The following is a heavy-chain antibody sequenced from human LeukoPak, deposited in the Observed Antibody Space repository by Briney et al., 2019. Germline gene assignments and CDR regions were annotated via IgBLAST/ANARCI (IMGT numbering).Heavy chain of an antibody. D-gene: IGHD5-18*01. V-gene: IGHV1-69*04. CDR1: GGTFRSYA. CDR3: ARDFGYSYGPHFDY. CDR2: IIPILGIA. J-gene: IGHJ4*02. Sequence: SVTVSCKASGGTFRSYAISWVRQAPGQGLEWMGRIIPILGIANYAQKVQGRVTITADKSTSTAYMELSSLRSEDTAVYYCARDFGYSYGPHFDYWGQGTLVTVSS.